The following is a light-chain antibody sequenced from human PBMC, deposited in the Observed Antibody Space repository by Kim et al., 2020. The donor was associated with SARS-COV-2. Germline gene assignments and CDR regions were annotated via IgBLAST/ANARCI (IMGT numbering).Light chain of an antibody. CDR3: NSRDSSGNHVV. J-gene: IGLJ2*01. V-gene: IGLV3-19*01. CDR1: SLRSYY. Sequence: LGQTFRITCQGDSLRSYYASWYQQKPGQAPVLVIYGKNNRPSGIPDRFSGSSSGNTASLTITGAQAEDEADYYCNSRDSSGNHVVFGGGTQLTVL. CDR2: GKN.